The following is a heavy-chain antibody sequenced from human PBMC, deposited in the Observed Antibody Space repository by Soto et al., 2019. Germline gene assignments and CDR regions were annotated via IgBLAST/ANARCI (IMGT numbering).Heavy chain of an antibody. Sequence: ASVKVSCKASGYTFTSYYMHWVRQAPGQGLEWMGIINPSGGSTSYAQKFQGRVTMTRDTSTSTVYMELSSLRSEDTAVYYCARGEGITIFGVVINYYMDVWGKGTTVTVSS. D-gene: IGHD3-3*01. CDR1: GYTFTSYY. CDR2: INPSGGST. CDR3: ARGEGITIFGVVINYYMDV. V-gene: IGHV1-46*03. J-gene: IGHJ6*03.